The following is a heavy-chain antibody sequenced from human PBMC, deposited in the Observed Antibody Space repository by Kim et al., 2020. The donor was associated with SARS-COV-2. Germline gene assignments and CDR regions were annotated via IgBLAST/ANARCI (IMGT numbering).Heavy chain of an antibody. Sequence: GGSLRLSCAASGFTFSSYGMHWVRQAPGKGLEWVAVISYDGSNKYYADSVKGRFTISRDNSKNTLYLQMNSLRAEDTAVYYCAKARREVPAAIPPNARVWSGDDF. CDR3: AKARREVPAAIPPNARVWSGDDF. CDR1: GFTFSSYG. CDR2: ISYDGSNK. J-gene: IGHJ4*01. D-gene: IGHD2-2*01. V-gene: IGHV3-30*18.